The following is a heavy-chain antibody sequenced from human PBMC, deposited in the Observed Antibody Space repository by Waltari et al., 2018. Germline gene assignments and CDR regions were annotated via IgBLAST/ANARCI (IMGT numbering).Heavy chain of an antibody. CDR3: ARVGGDRWSGWFDP. CDR2: IIPIFGTA. CDR1: GRTFRSYA. V-gene: IGHV1-69*12. J-gene: IGHJ5*02. D-gene: IGHD3-16*01. Sequence: QVQLVQSGAEVKKTGSSVKVSCQASGRTFRSYAISRVRQPPGQGLEWMGGIIPIFGTANYAQKFQGRVTITADESTSTAYMELSSLRSEDTAVYYCARVGGDRWSGWFDPWGQGTLVTVSS.